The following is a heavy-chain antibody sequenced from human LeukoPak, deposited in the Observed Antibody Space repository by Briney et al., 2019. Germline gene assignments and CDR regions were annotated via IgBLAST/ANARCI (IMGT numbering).Heavy chain of an antibody. D-gene: IGHD3-10*01. V-gene: IGHV4-34*01. CDR2: INYSGST. CDR1: GFTFSSYA. Sequence: SGGSLRLSSAASGFTFSSYAMSWVRQAPGKGLEWIGSINYSGSTYYNPSLKSRVTISVDTSKNQFSLKLSSVTAADTAVYYCARGRFEYYYYYYYMDVWGKGTTVTVSS. J-gene: IGHJ6*03. CDR3: ARGRFEYYYYYYYMDV.